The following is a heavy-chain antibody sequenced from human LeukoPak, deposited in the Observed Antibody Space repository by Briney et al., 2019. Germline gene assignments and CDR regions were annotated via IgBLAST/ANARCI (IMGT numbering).Heavy chain of an antibody. J-gene: IGHJ4*02. D-gene: IGHD2-15*01. Sequence: PGGSLRLSCAASGFTFSSYAMSWVRQAPGKGLEWVSAISGSGGSTYYADSVKGRFTISRDNAKNSLYLQMNSLRAEDTAVHYCARFVLGYCLGDNCYDYWGQGTLVTVSS. CDR3: ARFVLGYCLGDNCYDY. CDR2: ISGSGGST. V-gene: IGHV3-23*01. CDR1: GFTFSSYA.